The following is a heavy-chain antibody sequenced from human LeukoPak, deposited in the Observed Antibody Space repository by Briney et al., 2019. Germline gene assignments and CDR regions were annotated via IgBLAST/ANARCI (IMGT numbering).Heavy chain of an antibody. V-gene: IGHV3-23*01. D-gene: IGHD2-21*01. CDR2: VSGSGGST. J-gene: IGHJ3*02. CDR1: GFTFSSYA. Sequence: PGVSLRLSCAASGFTFSSYAMTWVRQAPGKGLEWVSGVSGSGGSTYYADSVKGRFTISRDNSKNTLSLQMSSLRAEDTAVYYCASCNGDDCYRDAFDIRGQGTMVTASS. CDR3: ASCNGDDCYRDAFDI.